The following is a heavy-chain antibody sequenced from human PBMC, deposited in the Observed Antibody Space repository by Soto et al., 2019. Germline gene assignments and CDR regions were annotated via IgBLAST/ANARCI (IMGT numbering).Heavy chain of an antibody. CDR2: IYYSGST. Sequence: QVQLQESGPGLVKPSETLSLTCTVSGGSISSYYWSWIRQPPGKGLEWIGYIYYSGSTNYNPSLKRRVTISVDTSKNQFSLKLSSVTAADTAVYYCAGRASLYDFWSGYPYYYYMDVWGKGTTVTVSS. CDR1: GGSISSYY. CDR3: AGRASLYDFWSGYPYYYYMDV. V-gene: IGHV4-59*08. D-gene: IGHD3-3*01. J-gene: IGHJ6*03.